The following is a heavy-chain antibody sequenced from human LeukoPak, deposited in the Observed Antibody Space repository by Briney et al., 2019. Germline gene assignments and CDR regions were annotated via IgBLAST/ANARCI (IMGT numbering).Heavy chain of an antibody. V-gene: IGHV1-18*01. CDR2: ISAYNGNT. CDR3: ARDRRYYYGSGNIDY. D-gene: IGHD3-10*01. CDR1: GYTFTSYG. J-gene: IGHJ4*02. Sequence: EASVKVSCKASGYTFTSYGISWVRQAPGQGLEWMGWISAYNGNTNYAQKLQGRVTMTTDTSTSTAYMELRSLRSDDTAVYSCARDRRYYYGSGNIDYWGQGTLVTVSS.